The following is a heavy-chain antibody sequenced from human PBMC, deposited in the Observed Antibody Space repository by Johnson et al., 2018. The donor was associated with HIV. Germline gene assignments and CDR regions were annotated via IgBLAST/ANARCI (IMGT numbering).Heavy chain of an antibody. J-gene: IGHJ3*02. CDR2: IWYDGSNK. D-gene: IGHD6-19*01. Sequence: QVLLVESGGGLVKPGDSLRLSCTASGFRFSNAWMGWVRQAPGKGLEWVAVIWYDGSNKDYADSVKGRFTISRDNSKNTLYLQMNSLRDEDTAVYYCAGERGYSSVLVKLSEDAFDIWGQGTMVTVSS. V-gene: IGHV3-33*08. CDR3: AGERGYSSVLVKLSEDAFDI. CDR1: GFRFSNAW.